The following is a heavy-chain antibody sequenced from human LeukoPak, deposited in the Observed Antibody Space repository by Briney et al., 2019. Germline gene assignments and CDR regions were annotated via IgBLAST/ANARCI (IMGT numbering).Heavy chain of an antibody. CDR3: AREWDSYGYYFDY. CDR1: GFTFSRSS. V-gene: IGHV3-21*01. CDR2: ITSNGSQT. Sequence: GGSLRLSCVGSGFTFSRSSMNWVRQAPGKGLEWVSSITSNGSQTYYADALKGRLIISRDNAKNSLYLQMNSLRAEDTAVYYCAREWDSYGYYFDYWGQGTLVTVSS. J-gene: IGHJ4*02. D-gene: IGHD5-18*01.